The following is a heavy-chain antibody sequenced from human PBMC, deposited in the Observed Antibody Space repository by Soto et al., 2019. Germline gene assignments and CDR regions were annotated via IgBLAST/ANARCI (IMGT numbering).Heavy chain of an antibody. J-gene: IGHJ6*01. CDR1: GCTFSSYA. Sequence: VKVSCKASGCTFSSYAISWVGQAPGQGREWMGGIIPIFGTANYAQKFQGRVTITADESTSTAYMELSSLRSEDTAVYYCARDWFRGGSPTINTYYYYCMDVWGQGTTVTVSS. CDR2: IIPIFGTA. V-gene: IGHV1-69*13. D-gene: IGHD2-15*01. CDR3: ARDWFRGGSPTINTYYYYCMDV.